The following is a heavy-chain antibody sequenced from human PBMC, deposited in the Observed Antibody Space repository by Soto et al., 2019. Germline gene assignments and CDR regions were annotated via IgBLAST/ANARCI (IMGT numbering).Heavy chain of an antibody. Sequence: ASVKVSCKASGYTFTSYAMHWVRQAPGQRLEWMGWINAGNGNTKYSQKFQGRVTITRDTSASTAYMELSSLRSEDTAVYYCARDPQYSSGWSERTNWFDPWGQGTLVTVSS. V-gene: IGHV1-3*01. CDR1: GYTFTSYA. CDR3: ARDPQYSSGWSERTNWFDP. D-gene: IGHD6-19*01. J-gene: IGHJ5*02. CDR2: INAGNGNT.